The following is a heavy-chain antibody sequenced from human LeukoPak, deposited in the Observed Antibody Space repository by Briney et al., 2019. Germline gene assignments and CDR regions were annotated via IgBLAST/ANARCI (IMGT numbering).Heavy chain of an antibody. CDR3: ARDNSGAFGD. V-gene: IGHV3-11*01. CDR1: GFPFSDYY. J-gene: IGHJ4*02. CDR2: ISNSATTI. D-gene: IGHD1-26*01. Sequence: PGGSLRLSCATSGFPFSDYYMSWIRQAPGKGLEWISYISNSATTIYYADSVKGRFTISRDNAKNSLYLQMNSLRAEDTAVYYCARDNSGAFGDSGQGTLVTVSS.